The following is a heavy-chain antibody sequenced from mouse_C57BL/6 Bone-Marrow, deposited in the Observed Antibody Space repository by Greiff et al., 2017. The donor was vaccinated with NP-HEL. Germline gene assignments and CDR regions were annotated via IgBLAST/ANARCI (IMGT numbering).Heavy chain of an antibody. CDR2: ISDGGSYT. CDR1: GFTFSSYA. J-gene: IGHJ4*01. CDR3: AREGGYKGNMDY. V-gene: IGHV5-4*01. D-gene: IGHD3-1*01. Sequence: EVKLEESGGGLVKPGGSLKLSCAASGFTFSSYAMSWVRQTPEKRLEWVATISDGGSYTYYPDNVKGRFTISRDNAKNNLYLQMSHLKSEDTAMYYCAREGGYKGNMDYWGQGTSVTVSS.